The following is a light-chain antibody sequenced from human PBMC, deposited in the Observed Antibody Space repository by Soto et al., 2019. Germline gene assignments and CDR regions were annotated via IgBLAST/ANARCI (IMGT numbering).Light chain of an antibody. CDR1: QSMSTF. Sequence: EIVLTQSPATLSLSPGEIATLSCRASQSMSTFLAWYQQKPCQPPRLLIYDASKRATDIPDRFIGSGSGTDFTLTISSLEPEDFAIYYCHQRSNWPPCPVGGGTKVEL. CDR3: HQRSNWPPCP. J-gene: IGKJ4*01. CDR2: DAS. V-gene: IGKV3-11*01.